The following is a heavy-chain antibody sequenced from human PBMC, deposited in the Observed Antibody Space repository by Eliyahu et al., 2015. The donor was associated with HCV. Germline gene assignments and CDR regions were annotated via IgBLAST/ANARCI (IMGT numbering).Heavy chain of an antibody. J-gene: IGHJ4*02. CDR1: GGSISSXSYX. Sequence: QLQLQESGPGLVKPSETLSLTCXVSGGSISSXSYXWGWIRQPPGKGLEWIGSIYYSGSTYYNPSLKSRVTISVDTSKNQFSLKLSSVTAADTAVYYCARAYYDFWSGYYQYYFDYWGQGTLVTVSS. CDR3: ARAYYDFWSGYYQYYFDY. D-gene: IGHD3-3*01. V-gene: IGHV4-39*07. CDR2: IYYSGST.